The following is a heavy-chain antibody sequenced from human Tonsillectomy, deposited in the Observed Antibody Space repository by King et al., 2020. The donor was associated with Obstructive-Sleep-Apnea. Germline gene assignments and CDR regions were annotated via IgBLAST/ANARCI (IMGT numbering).Heavy chain of an antibody. J-gene: IGHJ3*01. Sequence: VQLVESGAEMKKPGESLRISCKPSGYSFTNYWITWVRQVPGKGLEWMGRIDPSDSYTNYGPSFQGQVTISTDKSNSTAYHQWNNLKASDTAMYYCARQFYETPDPPDAFDFWGQGTMVIVSS. CDR2: IDPSDSYT. CDR1: GYSFTNYW. D-gene: IGHD3-16*01. CDR3: ARQFYETPDPPDAFDF. V-gene: IGHV5-10-1*03.